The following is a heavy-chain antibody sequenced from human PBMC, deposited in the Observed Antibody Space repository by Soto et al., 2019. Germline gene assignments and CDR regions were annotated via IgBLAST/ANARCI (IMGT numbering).Heavy chain of an antibody. CDR2: ISTSSDYI. J-gene: IGHJ3*02. V-gene: IGHV3-21*01. CDR1: GFTFSSYS. Sequence: PGGSLRLSCAASGFTFSSYSMNWVRQAPGKGLEWVSSISTSSDYIYYANSVKGRFTISRDNAKNSLYLQMNSLRAEDTAVYYCARDALAGDGPDLFYIWGQGTMVTVSS. CDR3: ARDALAGDGPDLFYI. D-gene: IGHD4-17*01.